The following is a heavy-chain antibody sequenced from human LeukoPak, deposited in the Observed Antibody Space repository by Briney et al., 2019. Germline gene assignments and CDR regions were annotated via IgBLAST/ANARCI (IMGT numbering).Heavy chain of an antibody. CDR2: IYYSGST. V-gene: IGHV4-59*08. D-gene: IGHD2-21*02. Sequence: SETLSLACTVSGGSISSYCWSWIQQPPGKGLEWIGYIYYSGSTNYNPSLKSRVTISVDTSKNQFSLKLSSVTAADTAVYSCARLGDEAFDYWGQGTLVTVSS. CDR3: ARLGDEAFDY. J-gene: IGHJ4*02. CDR1: GGSISSYC.